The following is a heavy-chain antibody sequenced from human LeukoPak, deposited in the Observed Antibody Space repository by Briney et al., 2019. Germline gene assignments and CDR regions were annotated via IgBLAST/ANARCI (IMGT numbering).Heavy chain of an antibody. D-gene: IGHD3-10*01. V-gene: IGHV4-30-2*01. CDR1: PGSIITDDYS. CDR3: ARGRGWNWFDP. Sequence: PSQTLSLTCAVSPGSIITDDYSWNWIRQTPGKGLEWIGYIYHHGVTNYNPSLRSRVTISLDRSKTQFSLRLNSVTAADTAVYYCARGRGWNWFDPWGQGTLVTVSS. CDR2: IYHHGVT. J-gene: IGHJ5*02.